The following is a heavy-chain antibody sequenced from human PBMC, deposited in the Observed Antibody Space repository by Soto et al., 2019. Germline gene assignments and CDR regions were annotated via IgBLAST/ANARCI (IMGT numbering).Heavy chain of an antibody. J-gene: IGHJ4*02. CDR2: INHSGST. CDR1: GGSFSGYY. D-gene: IGHD6-19*01. CDR3: AWTRKGSSGWYEDY. V-gene: IGHV4-34*01. Sequence: PSETLSLTCAVYGGSFSGYYWSWIRQPPGKGLEWIGEINHSGSTNYNPSLKSRVTISIDTSKNQFSLKLSSVTAADTAVYYCAWTRKGSSGWYEDYWGQGTQVTVSS.